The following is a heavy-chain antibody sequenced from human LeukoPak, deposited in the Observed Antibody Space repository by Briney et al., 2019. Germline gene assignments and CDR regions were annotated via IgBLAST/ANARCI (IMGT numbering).Heavy chain of an antibody. CDR2: INSDGSRT. J-gene: IGHJ5*02. CDR3: ARSLVVGATYPYH. V-gene: IGHV3-74*01. CDR1: GFTFSSYW. Sequence: GSLRLSCAASGFTFSSYWMHWVRQAPGKGLVWVSRINSDGSRTSYADSVKGRFTISRDNAKNTLYLQMNSLRAEDTAVYYCARSLVVGATYPYHWGQGTLVTVSS. D-gene: IGHD1-26*01.